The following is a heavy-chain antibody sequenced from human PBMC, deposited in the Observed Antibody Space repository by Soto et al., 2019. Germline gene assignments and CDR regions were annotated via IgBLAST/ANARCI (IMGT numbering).Heavy chain of an antibody. CDR1: GFSITNSGVG. Sequence: QILLNETGPTVVQPAETLTLTCAFSGFSITNSGVGVGWIRQSPGKAPPWRALIYWDDDKRYSASLKSRITISKDASKVLVLLTMAGVDLAATATSYSAHWILRTVFGLVTTTAIYFDFWCQGTTVVVSA. CDR2: IYWDDDK. CDR3: AHWILRTVFGLVTTTAIYFDF. J-gene: IGHJ4*02. V-gene: IGHV2-5*02. D-gene: IGHD3-3*01.